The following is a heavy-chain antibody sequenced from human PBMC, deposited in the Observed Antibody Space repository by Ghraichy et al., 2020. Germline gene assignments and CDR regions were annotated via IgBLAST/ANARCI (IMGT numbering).Heavy chain of an antibody. V-gene: IGHV4-4*09. J-gene: IGHJ6*02. D-gene: IGHD3-3*01. Sequence: SETLSLTCTVSGGSISSYYWSWIRQPPGKGLEWIGYIYTSGSTNYNPSLKSRVTISVDTSKNQFSLKLSSVTAADTAVYYCARGVNYDFWSGNYYGMDVWGQGTTVTVSS. CDR3: ARGVNYDFWSGNYYGMDV. CDR2: IYTSGST. CDR1: GGSISSYY.